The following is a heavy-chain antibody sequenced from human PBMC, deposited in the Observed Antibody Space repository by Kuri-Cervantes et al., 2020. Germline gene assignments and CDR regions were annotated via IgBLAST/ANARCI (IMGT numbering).Heavy chain of an antibody. CDR2: ISSDSSTI. CDR3: ARPDY. J-gene: IGHJ4*02. Sequence: GGSLRLSCAASGFTFSGYSMNWVRQAPGKGPEWLSYISSDSSTIYYADSVKGRFTISRDNAMNSLYLQMNSLRDEDTAVYYCARPDYWGQGILVTVSS. V-gene: IGHV3-48*02. CDR1: GFTFSGYS.